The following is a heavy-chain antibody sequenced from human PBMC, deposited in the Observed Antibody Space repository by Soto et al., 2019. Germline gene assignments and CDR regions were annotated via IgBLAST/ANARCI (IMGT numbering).Heavy chain of an antibody. J-gene: IGHJ6*02. CDR3: ARSPSYDFWSGYYYYYYGMDV. CDR1: GFTFSSYA. Sequence: PGGSLRLSCAASGFTFSSYAMHWVRQAPGKGLEWVAVISYDGSNKYYADSVKGRFTISRDNSKNTLYLQMNSLRAEDTAVYYCARSPSYDFWSGYYYYYYGMDVWGQGTTVTVSS. CDR2: ISYDGSNK. D-gene: IGHD3-3*01. V-gene: IGHV3-30-3*01.